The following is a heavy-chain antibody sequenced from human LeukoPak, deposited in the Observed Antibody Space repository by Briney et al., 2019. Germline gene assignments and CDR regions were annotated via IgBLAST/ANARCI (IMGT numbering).Heavy chain of an antibody. J-gene: IGHJ4*02. CDR1: GFTFSSYW. D-gene: IGHD6-19*01. CDR3: ATGAGCGY. CDR2: IKQDGSER. V-gene: IGHV3-7*03. Sequence: GGSLRLSCAASGFTFSSYWMTWVRQAPGKGLGWVANIKQDGSERNYVDSVKGLFTISRDNAKNSLYLQMNTLRDEDTAVYYCATGAGCGYWGQGTLVTVSS.